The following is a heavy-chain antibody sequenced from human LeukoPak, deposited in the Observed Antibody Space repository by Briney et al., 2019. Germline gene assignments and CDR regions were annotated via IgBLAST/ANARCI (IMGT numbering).Heavy chain of an antibody. CDR3: ARDPAAAGFFDI. V-gene: IGHV3-53*01. D-gene: IGHD6-13*01. CDR1: GFTVSSNY. Sequence: GGSLRLSCAASGFTVSSNYMSLVRQAPGKGLEWVSVIYSGGSTYYADSVKGRCTISRDNSKNTLYLQMNSLRAEDPAVYYCARDPAAAGFFDIWGQGTMVTVSS. CDR2: IYSGGST. J-gene: IGHJ3*02.